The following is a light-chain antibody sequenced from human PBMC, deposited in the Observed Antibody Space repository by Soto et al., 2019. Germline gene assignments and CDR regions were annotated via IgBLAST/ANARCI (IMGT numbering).Light chain of an antibody. CDR3: AAWDDSLSGWV. J-gene: IGLJ3*02. V-gene: IGLV1-47*02. Sequence: QSVLTQPPSASGTPGQRVTISCSGSSSNIGSNYVYWHQQLPGTAPKLLIYSNNQWPSGVPDRFSGSKSGTSASLAISGLRSEDEADYYCAAWDDSLSGWVFGGGTQLTVL. CDR1: SSNIGSNY. CDR2: SNN.